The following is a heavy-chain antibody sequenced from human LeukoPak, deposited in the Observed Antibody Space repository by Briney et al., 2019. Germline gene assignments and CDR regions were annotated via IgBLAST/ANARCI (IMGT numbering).Heavy chain of an antibody. CDR2: ISSSSSYI. D-gene: IGHD6-13*01. J-gene: IGHJ4*02. V-gene: IGHV3-21*01. Sequence: GGSLRLSCAASGFTFSSYSMHWVRQAPGKGLEWVSSISSSSSYIYYADSVKGRFTISRDNAKNSLYLQMNSLRAEDTAVYYCAHTPYSSSWYLINWGQGTLVTVSS. CDR1: GFTFSSYS. CDR3: AHTPYSSSWYLIN.